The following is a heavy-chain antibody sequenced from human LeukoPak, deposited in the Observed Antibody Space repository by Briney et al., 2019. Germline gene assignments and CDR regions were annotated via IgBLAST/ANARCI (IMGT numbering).Heavy chain of an antibody. CDR3: ARDQGYYDSSGELDY. V-gene: IGHV3-21*01. CDR1: GFTFSSYS. Sequence: GGSLRLSCAASGFTFSSYSMNWVRQAPGKGLEWVSSISSSSSYIYYADSVKGRFTISRDNAKNSLYLQMNSLRAEDTAVYYCARDQGYYDSSGELDYWGQGTLVTVSS. CDR2: ISSSSSYI. D-gene: IGHD3-22*01. J-gene: IGHJ4*02.